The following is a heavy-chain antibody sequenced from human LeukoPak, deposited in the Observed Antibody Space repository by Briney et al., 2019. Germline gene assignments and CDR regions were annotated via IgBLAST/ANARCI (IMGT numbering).Heavy chain of an antibody. V-gene: IGHV4-38-2*01. D-gene: IGHD3-10*01. CDR1: GDSISNVYY. CDR3: ARSLPPGMHTFDI. CDR2: IWHSANN. Sequence: SETLSRTCAVSGDSISNVYYWSWIRQSPGEGLGWIGSIWHSANNYYNPSAESRVTISVDTSKNHFYLEQNSVTAADTAVYYCARSLPPGMHTFDIWGQGTLVTVSS. J-gene: IGHJ3*02.